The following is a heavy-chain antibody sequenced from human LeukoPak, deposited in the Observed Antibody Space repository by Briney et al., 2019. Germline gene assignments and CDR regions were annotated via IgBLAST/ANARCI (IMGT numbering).Heavy chain of an antibody. CDR2: INPSGGST. CDR3: ARGDLVCYYDSSGYEPPYDY. CDR1: GYTFTSYY. J-gene: IGHJ4*02. D-gene: IGHD3-22*01. Sequence: ASVKVSCKASGYTFTSYYMHWVRQAPGQGLEWMGIINPSGGSTSYAQKFQGRVTMTRDTSTSTVYMELSSLRSEDTAVYYCARGDLVCYYDSSGYEPPYDYWGQGTLVTVSS. V-gene: IGHV1-46*01.